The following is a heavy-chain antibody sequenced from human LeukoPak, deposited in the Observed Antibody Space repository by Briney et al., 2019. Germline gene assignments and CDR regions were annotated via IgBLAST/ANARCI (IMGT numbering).Heavy chain of an antibody. J-gene: IGHJ4*02. CDR2: FDPEDGET. Sequence: ASVKVSCKVSGYTLTELSMHWVRQAPGKGLEWMGGFDPEDGETIYAQKFQGRVTMTEDTSTDTAYMELSSLRSEDTAVYYCATAPFLAPYDFWSGWYGSDWGQGTLVTVSS. D-gene: IGHD3-3*01. V-gene: IGHV1-24*01. CDR1: GYTLTELS. CDR3: ATAPFLAPYDFWSGWYGSD.